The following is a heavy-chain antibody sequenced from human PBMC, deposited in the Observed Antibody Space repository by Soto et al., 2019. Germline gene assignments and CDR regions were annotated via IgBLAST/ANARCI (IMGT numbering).Heavy chain of an antibody. V-gene: IGHV4-39*07. CDR1: GGSISSSSYY. CDR2: IYYSGST. Sequence: PSETLSLTCSVSGGSISSSSYYWGWIRQPPGKGLEWIGRIYYSGSTYYNPSLKSRVTISVDTSKNQFSLKLTSVTAADTAVYYSASYLEGVGGRGSWGQRTLVTVS. CDR3: ASYLEGVGGRGS. J-gene: IGHJ5*02. D-gene: IGHD3-10*01.